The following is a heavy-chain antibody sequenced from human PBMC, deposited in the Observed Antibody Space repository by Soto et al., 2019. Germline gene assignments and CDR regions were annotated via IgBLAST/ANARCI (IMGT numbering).Heavy chain of an antibody. Sequence: GGSLRLSCAASGFTFSSYAMSWVRQAPGKGLEWVSAISGSGGSTYYADSVKGRFTISRDNSKNTLYLQMNSLRAEDTAVYYCAKDGWDFPSVAGQYYFDYWGQGTLVTVSS. D-gene: IGHD6-19*01. CDR3: AKDGWDFPSVAGQYYFDY. V-gene: IGHV3-23*01. J-gene: IGHJ4*02. CDR1: GFTFSSYA. CDR2: ISGSGGST.